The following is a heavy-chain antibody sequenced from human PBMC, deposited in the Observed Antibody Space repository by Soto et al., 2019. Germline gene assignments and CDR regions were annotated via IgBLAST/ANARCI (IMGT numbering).Heavy chain of an antibody. CDR3: AKDSGSYSYFDY. CDR1: GFTFSSYA. CDR2: ISGSGGST. D-gene: IGHD1-26*01. V-gene: IGHV3-23*01. Sequence: EVQLLESGGGLVHAGGSLRLSCAASGFTFSSYAMSWVRQAPGKGLEWVSAISGSGGSTYYADSVKGRFTISRDNSKNTLYLQVNSLRAEDTAVYYCAKDSGSYSYFDYWGQGTLVTVSS. J-gene: IGHJ4*02.